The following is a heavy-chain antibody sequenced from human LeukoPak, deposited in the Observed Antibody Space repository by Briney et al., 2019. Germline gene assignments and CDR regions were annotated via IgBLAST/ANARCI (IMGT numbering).Heavy chain of an antibody. CDR1: GGSFSGYY. CDR3: ARGYCSSTSCYRSKGFDY. Sequence: PSETLSLTCAVYGGSFSGYYWSWIRQPPGKGLGWIGEINHSGSTNYNPSLKSRVTISVDTSKNQFSLKLSSVTAADTAVYYCARGYCSSTSCYRSKGFDYWGQGTLVTVSS. CDR2: INHSGST. V-gene: IGHV4-34*01. J-gene: IGHJ4*02. D-gene: IGHD2-2*01.